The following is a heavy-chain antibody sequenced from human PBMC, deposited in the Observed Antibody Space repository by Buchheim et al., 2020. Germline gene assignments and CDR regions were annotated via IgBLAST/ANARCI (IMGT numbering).Heavy chain of an antibody. CDR3: ARTWHTGWSDY. J-gene: IGHJ4*02. D-gene: IGHD6-19*01. Sequence: EVHMVESGGGLVQPGESLRLSCATSGFTFTNYWMTWVRQAPGRGLEWVANIRGDGALQYYVDYVKGRFTISRDNAKNSLYLQMNTLRAEDTAVYYCARTWHTGWSDYWGQGTL. CDR2: IRGDGALQ. V-gene: IGHV3-7*01. CDR1: GFTFTNYW.